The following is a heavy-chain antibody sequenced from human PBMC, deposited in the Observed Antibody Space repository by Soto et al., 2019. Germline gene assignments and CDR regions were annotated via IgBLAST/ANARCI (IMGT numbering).Heavy chain of an antibody. V-gene: IGHV4-59*08. CDR2: IYYSGST. D-gene: IGHD6-19*01. CDR1: GGSINSYY. CDR3: ARGLWLGVYWYFDL. J-gene: IGHJ2*01. Sequence: QVQLQESGPGLVKPSETLSLTCTVSGGSINSYYWNWIRQPPGKGLEWIGYIYYSGSTTYNPSLKSGVNISLDTSKKQFSLKLTSVTAADTAVYYCARGLWLGVYWYFDLWGRGTLVTVSS.